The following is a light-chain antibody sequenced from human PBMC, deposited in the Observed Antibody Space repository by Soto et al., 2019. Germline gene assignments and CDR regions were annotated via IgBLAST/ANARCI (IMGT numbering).Light chain of an antibody. V-gene: IGKV2-28*01. CDR1: QSLLHINGYTY. J-gene: IGKJ3*01. CDR3: MQALQSPFT. Sequence: EIVMTQSPLSLPVTPGEPASISCRSSQSLLHINGYTYLDWYLQKPGQSPQLLIYLGSNRASGVPDRFSGSGSGPDFTLKISRVEAEDVGVYYCMQALQSPFTFGPGTKVDIK. CDR2: LGS.